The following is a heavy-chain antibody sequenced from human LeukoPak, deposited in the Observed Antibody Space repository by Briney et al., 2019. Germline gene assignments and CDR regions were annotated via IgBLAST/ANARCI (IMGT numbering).Heavy chain of an antibody. CDR2: ISNCSSSI. Sequence: GGSLRLSCAASGFTFTSYSMNWVRQAPGKGLEWLSYISNCSSSISYADSVRGRFTISGDDAKNSLYLQMNSLRAEDTAVYYCARDPGTYYGMDVWGQGTTVTVSS. CDR1: GFTFTSYS. J-gene: IGHJ6*02. D-gene: IGHD1-7*01. V-gene: IGHV3-48*01. CDR3: ARDPGTYYGMDV.